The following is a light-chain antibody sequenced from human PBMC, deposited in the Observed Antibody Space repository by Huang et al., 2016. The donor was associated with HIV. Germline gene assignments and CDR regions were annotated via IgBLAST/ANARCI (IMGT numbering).Light chain of an antibody. CDR2: GAS. CDR3: QQYGSSLGT. J-gene: IGKJ4*01. V-gene: IGKV3-20*01. CDR1: QSVTSDY. Sequence: EIVLTQSPGTLSLSPGERATFSCWASQSVTSDYVAWYQQKPGQAPRLLSDGASIRATGIPDRCSGSGSGTYFTLTISRLEPGDFAVYYCQQYGSSLGTFGGGTKVEIK.